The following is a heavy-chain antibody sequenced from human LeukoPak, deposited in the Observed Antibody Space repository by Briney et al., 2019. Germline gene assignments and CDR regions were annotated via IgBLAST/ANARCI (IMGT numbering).Heavy chain of an antibody. D-gene: IGHD2-2*01. Sequence: GGSLRLSCAASGFTFDDYGMSWVRQAPGKGLEWVSGINWNGGSTGYADSVKGRFTISRDNAKNSLYLQMNSLRAEDTAVYYCANAGDIVVVPAAIGAFDIWGQGTMVTVSS. CDR2: INWNGGST. CDR1: GFTFDDYG. J-gene: IGHJ3*02. CDR3: ANAGDIVVVPAAIGAFDI. V-gene: IGHV3-20*04.